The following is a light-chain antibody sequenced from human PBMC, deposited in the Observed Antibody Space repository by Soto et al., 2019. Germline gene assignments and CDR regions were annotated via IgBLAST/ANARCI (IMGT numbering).Light chain of an antibody. CDR3: QQYNRLYP. CDR1: QSISSW. J-gene: IGKJ2*01. Sequence: DIQMTQSPSTLSASVGDRVTITCRASQSISSWLAWYQQKPGKAPKLLIYKASSLESGVPSRFSGSGSGTEFTLTISSLQPDDFATYYCQQYNRLYPFGRGPSWRSN. V-gene: IGKV1-5*03. CDR2: KAS.